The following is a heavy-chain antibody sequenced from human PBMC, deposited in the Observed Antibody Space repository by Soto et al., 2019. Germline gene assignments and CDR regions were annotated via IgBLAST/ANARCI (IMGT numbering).Heavy chain of an antibody. D-gene: IGHD2-2*01. CDR2: ISGYNSDT. Sequence: QVQLVQSGGEVKKPGASVKVSCRASGYTFSNYGISWVRQAPGQGLEWMGWISGYNSDTNYAQKFQGRVTMTTDTFTNTVDMELGGLRSDDTAVYYCARDRCSTTSCEADFWGQGTLVTVSS. CDR1: GYTFSNYG. CDR3: ARDRCSTTSCEADF. J-gene: IGHJ4*02. V-gene: IGHV1-18*01.